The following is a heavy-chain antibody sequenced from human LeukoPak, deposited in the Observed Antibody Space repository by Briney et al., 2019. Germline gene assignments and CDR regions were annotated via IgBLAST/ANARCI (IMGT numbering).Heavy chain of an antibody. CDR3: AKVQGGSYKYYFDY. CDR2: ISWNSGSI. V-gene: IGHV3-9*01. D-gene: IGHD1-26*01. CDR1: GFTFSSYW. Sequence: PGGSLRLSCAASGFTFSSYWMSWVRQAPGKGLEWVSGISWNSGSIGYADSVKGRFTISRDNAKNSLYLQMNSLRAEDTALYYCAKVQGGSYKYYFDYWGQGTLVTVSS. J-gene: IGHJ4*02.